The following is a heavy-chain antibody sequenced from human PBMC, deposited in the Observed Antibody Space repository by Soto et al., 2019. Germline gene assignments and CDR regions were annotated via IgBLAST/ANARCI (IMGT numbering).Heavy chain of an antibody. V-gene: IGHV3-30-3*01. CDR3: ATTVVTPGFDY. Sequence: GGSLRLSCAASGFTFSSYAMHWVRQAPGKGLEWVAVISYDGSNKYYADSVKGRFTISRDNSKNTLYLQMNSLRAEDTAVYYCATTVVTPGFDYWGQGTLVTVSS. CDR2: ISYDGSNK. J-gene: IGHJ4*02. D-gene: IGHD4-17*01. CDR1: GFTFSSYA.